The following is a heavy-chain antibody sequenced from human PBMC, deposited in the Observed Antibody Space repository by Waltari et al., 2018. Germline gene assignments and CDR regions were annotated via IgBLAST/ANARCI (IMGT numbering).Heavy chain of an antibody. Sequence: QVQLVESGGGVVEPGRSVRLPCAVSGFSVRTYGMHWVRQSAGKGLEWVACIQYDESTIHYADSVRGRFTVSRDTSKNMVALQMNSLTVEDSSIYFCAREVSRYFIHAFDIRGQGTMVIVSS. CDR1: GFSVRTYG. J-gene: IGHJ3*02. V-gene: IGHV3-33*01. CDR3: AREVSRYFIHAFDI. D-gene: IGHD2-2*01. CDR2: IQYDESTI.